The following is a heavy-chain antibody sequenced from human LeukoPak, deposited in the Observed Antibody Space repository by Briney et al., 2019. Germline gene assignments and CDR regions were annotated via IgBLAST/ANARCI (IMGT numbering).Heavy chain of an antibody. CDR1: GGSISSGDYY. CDR2: IYYSGST. D-gene: IGHD3-10*01. CDR3: ARINHGSGSYREYLFDY. J-gene: IGHJ4*02. Sequence: SETLSLTCTVSGGSISSGDYYWSWIRQPPGKGLEWIGYIYYSGSTYYNPSLKSRVTISVDTSKNQFSLKLSSVTAADTAVYYCARINHGSGSYREYLFDYWGQGTLVTVSS. V-gene: IGHV4-30-4*08.